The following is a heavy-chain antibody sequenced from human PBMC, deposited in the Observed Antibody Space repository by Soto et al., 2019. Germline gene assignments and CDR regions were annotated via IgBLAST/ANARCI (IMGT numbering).Heavy chain of an antibody. D-gene: IGHD6-19*01. CDR1: GFTLGRYG. J-gene: IGHJ4*02. CDR2: ISSSSSYI. CDR3: ARDTVDHSSGLPS. Sequence: GGSLRLSCAASGFTLGRYGMSWVRQAPGKGLEWVSSISSSSSYIYYADSVKGRFTISRDNAKNSLYLQMNSLRAEDTAVYYCARDTVDHSSGLPSWGQGTLVTVSS. V-gene: IGHV3-21*01.